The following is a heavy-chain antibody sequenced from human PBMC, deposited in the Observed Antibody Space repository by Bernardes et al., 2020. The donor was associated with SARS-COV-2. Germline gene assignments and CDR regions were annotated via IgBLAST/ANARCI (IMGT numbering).Heavy chain of an antibody. CDR2: FDPEDGET. Sequence: ASVKVSCKVSGYTLTELSMHWVRQAPGKGLEWMGGFDPEDGETIYAQKFQGRVTMTEDTSTDTAYMEPSSLRSEDTAVYYCATSIAVAGTPRSYYYYYGMDVWGQGTTVTVSS. D-gene: IGHD6-19*01. J-gene: IGHJ6*02. CDR3: ATSIAVAGTPRSYYYYYGMDV. V-gene: IGHV1-24*01. CDR1: GYTLTELS.